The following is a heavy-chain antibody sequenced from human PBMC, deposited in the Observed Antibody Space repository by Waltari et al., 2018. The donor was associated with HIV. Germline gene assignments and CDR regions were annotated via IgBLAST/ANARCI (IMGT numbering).Heavy chain of an antibody. CDR1: GFTFNTFS. V-gene: IGHV3-21*01. CDR3: ASEDFWSGPHN. CDR2: ISSTSSCI. D-gene: IGHD3-3*01. Sequence: EVQLVESGGGLVKPGGSLRLSCVVSGFTFNTFSMKWVRQAPGKGLEWVTSISSTSSCIYYADSVKGRFTISRDNGKNSLYLQINNLRVEDTAVYYCASEDFWSGPHNWGQGTLVTVSS. J-gene: IGHJ4*02.